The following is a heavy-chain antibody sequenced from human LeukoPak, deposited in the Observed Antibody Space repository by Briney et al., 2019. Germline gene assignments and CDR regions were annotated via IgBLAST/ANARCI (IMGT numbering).Heavy chain of an antibody. CDR2: ISVYSGET. V-gene: IGHV1-18*01. J-gene: IGHJ4*02. Sequence: ASVKVSCQASGYAFSCYGITWVRQTPGQGLEWMGWISVYSGETNYAQKLQDRVTVTTDTSTRTAYLELRSLRSVETAVHYCARITGSDSSGCEYWGQGTLVTVSS. CDR3: ARITGSDSSGCEY. CDR1: GYAFSCYG. D-gene: IGHD3-22*01.